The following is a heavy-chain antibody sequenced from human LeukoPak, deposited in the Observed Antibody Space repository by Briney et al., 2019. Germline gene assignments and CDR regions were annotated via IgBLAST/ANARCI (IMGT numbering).Heavy chain of an antibody. CDR3: TRGLAYCGGDCYNSLDY. Sequence: GGSLRLSCAASGFTVSSNYMSWVRQAPGQGLEWVSLIYTGGSTYYADSVKGRFTISRDNSKNTLYLQLNSLRAEDTAVYYCTRGLAYCGGDCYNSLDYWGQGTLVTVSS. V-gene: IGHV3-66*01. J-gene: IGHJ4*02. D-gene: IGHD2-21*02. CDR2: IYTGGST. CDR1: GFTVSSNY.